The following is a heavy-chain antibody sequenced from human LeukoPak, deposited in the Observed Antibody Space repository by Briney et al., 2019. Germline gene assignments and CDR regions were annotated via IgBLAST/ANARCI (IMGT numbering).Heavy chain of an antibody. V-gene: IGHV4-38-2*01. CDR2: IYHSGST. J-gene: IGHJ4*02. CDR3: AGQHDSNGYYFY. D-gene: IGHD3-22*01. CDR1: GNSISSGYY. Sequence: RPSETLSVTCAVTGNSISSGYYWGWIRQPPGKGLEWIGSIYHSGSTYYNPSLKSRVTISVDTSKNRFSLKLSSVTAADTAVYYCAGQHDSNGYYFYWGQGTLVTVSS.